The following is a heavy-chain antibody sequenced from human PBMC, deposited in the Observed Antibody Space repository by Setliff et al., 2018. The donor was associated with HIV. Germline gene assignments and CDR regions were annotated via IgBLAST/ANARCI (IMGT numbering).Heavy chain of an antibody. Sequence: SETLSLTCNVSGGSISAYYWSWVRQPPGKRLEWIGYIYSNGGTAHNPSLKSRVTISVDTSKNQFSLKLTSVTIADTAVYYCARFTSGWYGQYWGQGTLVTVSS. J-gene: IGHJ4*02. D-gene: IGHD6-19*01. CDR3: ARFTSGWYGQY. CDR2: IYSNGGT. V-gene: IGHV4-59*01. CDR1: GGSISAYY.